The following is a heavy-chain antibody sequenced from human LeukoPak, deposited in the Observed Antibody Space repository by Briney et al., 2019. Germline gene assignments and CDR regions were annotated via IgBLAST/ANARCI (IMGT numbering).Heavy chain of an antibody. J-gene: IGHJ4*02. D-gene: IGHD1-26*01. CDR2: ISINGDKT. CDR3: IKDRIGTWSFDH. Sequence: GGSLRLSCSASGFTFSGHFMHWVRQAPGKGLEYVSSISINGDKTYYAESGKGRFTISRDNSKNTLYLQLSSLRVEDTAVYYCIKDRIGTWSFDHWGQGTLLTVSS. V-gene: IGHV3-64D*06. CDR1: GFTFSGHF.